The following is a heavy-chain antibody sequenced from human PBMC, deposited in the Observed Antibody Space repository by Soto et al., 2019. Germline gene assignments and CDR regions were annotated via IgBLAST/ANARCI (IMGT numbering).Heavy chain of an antibody. V-gene: IGHV3-7*05. Sequence: EVQLEESGGDLVQPGGSLRLSCAASGFTLSAYWMTWVRQAPGKGLEWVANINRDGSKKSYLDSVRGRFTISRDNAGNSLYLQVDSLRADDTALYCCARDVSPGSSSLYLDAFDIWGQGTIVTVSS. J-gene: IGHJ3*02. D-gene: IGHD6-13*01. CDR2: INRDGSKK. CDR1: GFTLSAYW. CDR3: ARDVSPGSSSLYLDAFDI.